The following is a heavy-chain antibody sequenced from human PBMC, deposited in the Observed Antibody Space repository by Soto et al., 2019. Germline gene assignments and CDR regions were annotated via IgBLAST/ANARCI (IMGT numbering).Heavy chain of an antibody. J-gene: IGHJ4*02. V-gene: IGHV3-74*01. CDR1: GFSFSDYW. CDR3: SRGGAFSGNYL. D-gene: IGHD1-26*01. Sequence: EVQLVESGGGLVQPGGSLRLSCAASGFSFSDYWMHWVRQAPGKGLVWVSCIDTDGSTTTYADSVKGRFTIYRDNVKNTLYLQRDSLRAEDTAFYFCSRGGAFSGNYLGXQRTLVTVSS. CDR2: IDTDGSTT.